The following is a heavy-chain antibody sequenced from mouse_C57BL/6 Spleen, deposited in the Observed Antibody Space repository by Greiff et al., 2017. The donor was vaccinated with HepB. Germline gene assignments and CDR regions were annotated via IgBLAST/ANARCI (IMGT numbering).Heavy chain of an antibody. V-gene: IGHV5-4*01. Sequence: DVKLVESGGGLVKPGGSLKLSCAASGFTFSSYAMSWVRQTPEKRLEWVATISDGGSYTYYPDNVKGRFTISRDNAKNNLYLQMSHLKSEDTAMYYCARDRGYYGSSPFDYWGQGTTLTVSS. CDR1: GFTFSSYA. CDR2: ISDGGSYT. J-gene: IGHJ2*01. D-gene: IGHD1-1*01. CDR3: ARDRGYYGSSPFDY.